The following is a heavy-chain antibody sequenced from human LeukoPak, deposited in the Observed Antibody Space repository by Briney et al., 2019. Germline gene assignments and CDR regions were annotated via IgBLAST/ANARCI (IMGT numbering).Heavy chain of an antibody. J-gene: IGHJ4*02. CDR3: ARHSLYYYDSSGLDY. Sequence: PSETLSLTCAVYGGSFSGYYWSWIRQPPGKGLEWIGEINHSGSTNYNPSLKSRVTISVDTSKNQFSLKLSSVTAADTAVYYCARHSLYYYDSSGLDYWGQGTLVTVSS. D-gene: IGHD3-22*01. CDR2: INHSGST. CDR1: GGSFSGYY. V-gene: IGHV4-34*01.